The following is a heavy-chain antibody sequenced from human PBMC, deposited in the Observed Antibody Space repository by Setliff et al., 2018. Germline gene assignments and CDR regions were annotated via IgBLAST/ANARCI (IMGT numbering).Heavy chain of an antibody. Sequence: GGSLRLSCAASGFTFRNNWMTWVRQAPGKGLEWVANINEDGSDKNHVDSVKGRFIISRDNAKSSLYLQLNSLRADDTALYYCASSGSYRSPSYYFDYWGQGTLVTVSS. CDR2: INEDGSDK. CDR1: GFTFRNNW. J-gene: IGHJ4*02. D-gene: IGHD3-10*01. V-gene: IGHV3-7*01. CDR3: ASSGSYRSPSYYFDY.